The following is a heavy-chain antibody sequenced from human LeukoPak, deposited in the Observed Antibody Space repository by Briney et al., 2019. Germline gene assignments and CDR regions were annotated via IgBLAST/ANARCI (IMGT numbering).Heavy chain of an antibody. CDR2: IIPIFGTA. CDR3: ATYDSSVKSGY. V-gene: IGHV1-69*13. J-gene: IGHJ4*02. D-gene: IGHD3-22*01. Sequence: AAVKVSCKASGGTFSSYAISWARQAPGQGLEWMGGIIPIFGTANYAQKFQGRVTITADESTSTAYMELSSLRSEDTAVYYCATYDSSVKSGYWGQGTLVTVSS. CDR1: GGTFSSYA.